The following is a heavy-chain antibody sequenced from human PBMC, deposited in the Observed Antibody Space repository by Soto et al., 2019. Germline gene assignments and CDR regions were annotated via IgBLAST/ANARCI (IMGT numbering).Heavy chain of an antibody. CDR2: IWNDGSNK. J-gene: IGHJ4*02. V-gene: IGHV3-33*01. CDR3: ARDNSSRSRPFDY. Sequence: GGSLRLSCAASGFTFSSYGMHWVRQAPGKGLEWVSVIWNDGSNKYYADSVKGRFTISRDNSKNTLYLQMNSLRAEVTAGYYCARDNSSRSRPFDYWGQGTLVTVSS. CDR1: GFTFSSYG. D-gene: IGHD6-13*01.